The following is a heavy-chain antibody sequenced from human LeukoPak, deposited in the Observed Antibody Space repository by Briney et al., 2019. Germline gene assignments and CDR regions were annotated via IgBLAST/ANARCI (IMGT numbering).Heavy chain of an antibody. D-gene: IGHD6-13*01. CDR1: GFTFDDYA. V-gene: IGHV3-9*01. CDR3: AKAIAAAGTLYFDY. CDR2: ISWNSGSI. J-gene: IGHJ4*02. Sequence: GGSLRLSCAASGFTFDDYAMHWVRQAPGKGLEWVSGISWNSGSIGYADSAKGRFTISRDNAKNSLYLQMNSLRAEDTALYYCAKAIAAAGTLYFDYWGQGTLVTVSS.